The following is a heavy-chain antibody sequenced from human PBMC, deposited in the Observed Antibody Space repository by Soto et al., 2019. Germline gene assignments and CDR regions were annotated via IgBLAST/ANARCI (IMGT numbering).Heavy chain of an antibody. Sequence: SETLSLTCTVSGGSISSSDDYWGWIRQPPGKGLEWIGNIYYSGTTFYDPSLKSRLFMSVDTSKNQFSLRLSSVTAADTAVYYCTRQARAATWSDFDYWGQGALVNWGQGTLVTVSS. CDR1: GGSISSSDDY. CDR3: TRQARAATWSDFDYWGQGALVN. D-gene: IGHD3-9*01. V-gene: IGHV4-39*01. J-gene: IGHJ4*02. CDR2: IYYSGTT.